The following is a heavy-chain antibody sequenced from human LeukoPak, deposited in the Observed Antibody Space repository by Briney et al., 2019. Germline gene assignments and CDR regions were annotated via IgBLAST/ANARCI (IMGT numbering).Heavy chain of an antibody. CDR1: GVSVIPYY. CDR3: ATSGSSFDYYHYIDV. D-gene: IGHD3-10*01. V-gene: IGHV4-4*07. J-gene: IGHJ6*03. Sequence: SETLSLTCTVSGVSVIPYYWSWILQPAGEGPEWIGRMYTSGDTAYNPSLKSRVTMSIDTSKNQFSLKLSSVTAADTAVYYCATSGSSFDYYHYIDVWGKGTTVTVSS. CDR2: MYTSGDT.